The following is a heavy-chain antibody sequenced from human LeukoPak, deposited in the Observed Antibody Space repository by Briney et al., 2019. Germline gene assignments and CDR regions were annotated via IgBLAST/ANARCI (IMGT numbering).Heavy chain of an antibody. CDR2: IRYDGSNK. CDR1: GFTFSSYG. V-gene: IGHV3-30*02. J-gene: IGHJ3*02. Sequence: GGSLRLSCAASGFTFSSYGMHWVRQAPGKGLEWVAFIRYDGSNKYYADSVKGRFTISRDNSKNTLYLQMNSLRAEDTAVYCCAKDLAGSGYYPDAFDIWGQGTMVTVSS. CDR3: AKDLAGSGYYPDAFDI. D-gene: IGHD3-22*01.